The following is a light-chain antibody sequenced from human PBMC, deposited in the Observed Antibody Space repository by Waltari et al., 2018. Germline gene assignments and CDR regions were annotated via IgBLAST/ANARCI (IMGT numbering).Light chain of an antibody. J-gene: IGLJ3*02. V-gene: IGLV4-69*01. CDR1: SGHSSNI. Sequence: QLVVTQSPSASASLGASIKLTCTLSSGHSSNILAWLQQQPEKGPRYLRKVNSDGSHSRGDESPDRFSGSSSGAERYLTISSLQAEDEADYYCQTGGHGTWVFGGGTKLTVL. CDR3: QTGGHGTWV. CDR2: VNSDGSH.